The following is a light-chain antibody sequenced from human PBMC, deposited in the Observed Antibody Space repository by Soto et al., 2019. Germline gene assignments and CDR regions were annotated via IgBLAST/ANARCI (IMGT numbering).Light chain of an antibody. CDR1: QRVSNTY. CDR2: GAS. V-gene: IGKV3-20*01. CDR3: QQYVGLPIT. Sequence: DIVLTQSPGTLSLSPEERATLSCRASQRVSNTYLAWYQQKPGQAPRLLIYGASSRATGIPDRFSGSGSGTDFTLTISRVAPEDFAVYYCQQYVGLPITFGQGKRLEIK. J-gene: IGKJ5*01.